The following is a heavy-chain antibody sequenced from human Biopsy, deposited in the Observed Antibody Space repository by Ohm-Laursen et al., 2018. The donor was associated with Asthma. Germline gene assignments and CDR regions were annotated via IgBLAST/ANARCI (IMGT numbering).Heavy chain of an antibody. Sequence: LSLTCAASGFVFSQCGMHWVRQAPGKGLEWVAVGGSYYDGGLKYYADSVNGRFTVSRDDSKNTLYLQMNSLRPDDTAVYYCARDVMEWYLPAFDFWGQGTLVTVSS. D-gene: IGHD3-3*01. J-gene: IGHJ4*02. CDR1: GFVFSQCG. CDR2: GGSYYDGGLK. CDR3: ARDVMEWYLPAFDF. V-gene: IGHV3-30*03.